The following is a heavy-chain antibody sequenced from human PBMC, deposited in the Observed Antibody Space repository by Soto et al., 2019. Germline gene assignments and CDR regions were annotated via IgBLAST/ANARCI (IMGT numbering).Heavy chain of an antibody. J-gene: IGHJ4*02. CDR2: INPSGGST. D-gene: IGHD5-12*01. CDR3: VISGYEGDY. Sequence: ASVKVSCKASGYTFTSYGISWVRQAPGQGLEWMGWINPSGGSTSYAQKFQGRVTMTRDTSTSTVYMELSSLRSEDTAVYYCVISGYEGDYRGQGTLVTVSS. V-gene: IGHV1-46*01. CDR1: GYTFTSYG.